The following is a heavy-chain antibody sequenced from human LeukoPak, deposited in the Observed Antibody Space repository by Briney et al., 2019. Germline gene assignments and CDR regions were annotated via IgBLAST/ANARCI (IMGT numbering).Heavy chain of an antibody. D-gene: IGHD6-13*01. V-gene: IGHV3-48*03. Sequence: GALRLSCAASGFTFSSYEMNWVRQAPGKGLEWVSYISSSGSTIYYADSVRGRFTISRDNAQNSLFLQMNSLRAEDTAVYYCARDSSPDYWGQGTLVTVSS. J-gene: IGHJ4*02. CDR3: ARDSSPDY. CDR2: ISSSGSTI. CDR1: GFTFSSYE.